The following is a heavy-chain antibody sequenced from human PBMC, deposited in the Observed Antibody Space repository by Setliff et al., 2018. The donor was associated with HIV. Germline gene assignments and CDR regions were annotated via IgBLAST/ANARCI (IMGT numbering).Heavy chain of an antibody. CDR2: VDPENPTT. Sequence: ASVKVSCKMSGYTFTNQYIHWIQQAPGKGLEWMGLVDPENPTTIYAARFQGRVTITADTSTDTAYMELGRLRSEDTAIYYCASGRSRGNYYYSLDVWGKGTTVTVSS. CDR1: GYTFTNQY. J-gene: IGHJ6*03. V-gene: IGHV1-69-2*01. CDR3: ASGRSRGNYYYSLDV.